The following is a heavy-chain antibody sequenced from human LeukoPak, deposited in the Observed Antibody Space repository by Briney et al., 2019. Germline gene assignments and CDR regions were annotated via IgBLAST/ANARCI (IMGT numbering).Heavy chain of an antibody. V-gene: IGHV1-46*01. J-gene: IGHJ4*02. D-gene: IGHD3-22*01. Sequence: ASVKVSCKASGYTFTSYYMHWVRQAPGQGLEWMGIINPSGGSTSYAQKFQGRVTMTRDMSTSTVYMELSSLRSDDTAVYYCARVSDYYDSSGPKGIDYWGQGTLVTVSS. CDR2: INPSGGST. CDR3: ARVSDYYDSSGPKGIDY. CDR1: GYTFTSYY.